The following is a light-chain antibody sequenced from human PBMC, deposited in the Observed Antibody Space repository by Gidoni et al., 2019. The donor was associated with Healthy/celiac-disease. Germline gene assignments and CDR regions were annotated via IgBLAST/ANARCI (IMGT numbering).Light chain of an antibody. J-gene: IGLJ2*01. CDR3: CSYAGSSTFVV. CDR1: SSDVGSYNL. CDR2: EGS. V-gene: IGLV2-23*03. Sequence: SALTPPASVSGSPGQSITISCTGTSSDVGSYNLVSWYQQHPGKAPKRMIYEGSKRPSGVSNRFSGSKSGNTASLTISGLQAEDEADYYGCSYAGSSTFVVFGGGTKLTVL.